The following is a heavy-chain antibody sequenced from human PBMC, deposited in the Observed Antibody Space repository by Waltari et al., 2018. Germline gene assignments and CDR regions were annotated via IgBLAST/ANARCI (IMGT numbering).Heavy chain of an antibody. J-gene: IGHJ6*03. CDR2: IYYSGST. CDR3: ARGGSGGSLNYYYRAV. D-gene: IGHD6-25*01. CDR1: GGSISSSSYY. Sequence: QLQLQESGPGLVKPSETLSLTCTVSGGSISSSSYYWGWIRQPPGKGLEWIGSIYYSGSTASTPSPKSGVTISVDTPRNQFSLRRGAVPAAETAWYYCARGGSGGSLNYYYRAVWGKGTTVTISS. V-gene: IGHV4-39*07.